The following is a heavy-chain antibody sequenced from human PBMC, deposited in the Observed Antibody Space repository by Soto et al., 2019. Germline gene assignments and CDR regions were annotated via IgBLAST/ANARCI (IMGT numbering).Heavy chain of an antibody. J-gene: IGHJ5*01. CDR2: ITSKSTYI. D-gene: IGHD2-8*01. CDR3: ARSGVAALDS. Sequence: EVQLVESGGGLVKPGGSLRLSCAASVFTFRDYSLNWVRQAPGKGLEWVSSITSKSTYIYYADSVKGRFTISRDNAKSSLYLQMDSLRADDTAVYFCARSGVAALDSWGQGTLVTVSS. V-gene: IGHV3-21*06. CDR1: VFTFRDYS.